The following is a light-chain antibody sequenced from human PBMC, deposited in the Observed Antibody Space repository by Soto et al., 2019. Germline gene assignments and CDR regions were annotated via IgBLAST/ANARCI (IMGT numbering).Light chain of an antibody. J-gene: IGKJ4*01. CDR1: QRLLHSNGYNY. V-gene: IGKV2-28*01. CDR2: LGS. Sequence: VITQSPPPLPVTLGEPSSILISTTQRLLHSNGYNYLDWYLQKPGQSPQLLISLGSNRASGVSDRFSGSGSGTDYTLSISRVEAEDVGVYYCMQTLQTPLTFGGGTKVDIK. CDR3: MQTLQTPLT.